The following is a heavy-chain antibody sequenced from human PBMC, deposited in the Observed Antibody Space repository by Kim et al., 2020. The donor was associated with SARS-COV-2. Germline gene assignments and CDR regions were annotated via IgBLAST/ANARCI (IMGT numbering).Heavy chain of an antibody. CDR3: ARDWYPYNWNYVY. D-gene: IGHD1-7*01. CDR1: GFTFSSYW. CDR2: IKQDGSEK. J-gene: IGHJ4*02. Sequence: GGSLRLSCAASGFTFSSYWMSWVRQAPGKGLEWVANIKQDGSEKYYVDSVKGRFTISRDNAKNSLYLQMNSLRAEDTAVYYCARDWYPYNWNYVYWGQGTLVTVSS. V-gene: IGHV3-7*01.